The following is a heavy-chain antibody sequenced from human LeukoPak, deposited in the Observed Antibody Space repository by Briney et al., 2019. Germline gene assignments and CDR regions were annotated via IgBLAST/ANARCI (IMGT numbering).Heavy chain of an antibody. CDR2: ISAYNGNT. Sequence: GASVKVSCKASGYTFTSYGISWVRQAPGQGLEWMGWISAYNGNTNYAQKLQGRVTMTTDTSTSTAYMELRSLRSDGTAVYYCARDGDYGDYVGYYYYGMDVWGQGTTVTVSS. CDR3: ARDGDYGDYVGYYYYGMDV. CDR1: GYTFTSYG. J-gene: IGHJ6*02. D-gene: IGHD4-17*01. V-gene: IGHV1-18*01.